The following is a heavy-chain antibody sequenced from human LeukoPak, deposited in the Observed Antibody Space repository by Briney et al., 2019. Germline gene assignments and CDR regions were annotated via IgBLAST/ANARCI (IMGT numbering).Heavy chain of an antibody. J-gene: IGHJ4*02. CDR1: GYTFTSYG. V-gene: IGHV1-18*01. CDR2: ISAYNGNT. Sequence: ASVKVSCKASGYTFTSYGISWVRQAPGQGLEWMGWISAYNGNTNYAQKLQGRVTMTTDTSTSTAYMELRSLRSDDTAVYYCARDSSLNIAAAGTFDYWGPGTLVTVSS. D-gene: IGHD6-13*01. CDR3: ARDSSLNIAAAGTFDY.